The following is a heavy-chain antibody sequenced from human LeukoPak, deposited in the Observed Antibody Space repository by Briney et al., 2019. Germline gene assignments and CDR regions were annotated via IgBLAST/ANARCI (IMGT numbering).Heavy chain of an antibody. V-gene: IGHV4-34*01. CDR3: ARTYSSGWYRGFEYFQH. D-gene: IGHD6-19*01. Sequence: SETLSLTCAVYGGSFSGYYWSWIRQPPGKGLEWIGEINHSGSTNYNPSLKSRVTISVDTSKNQFSLKLSSVTAADTAVYYCARTYSSGWYRGFEYFQHWGQGTLVTVSS. J-gene: IGHJ1*01. CDR2: INHSGST. CDR1: GGSFSGYY.